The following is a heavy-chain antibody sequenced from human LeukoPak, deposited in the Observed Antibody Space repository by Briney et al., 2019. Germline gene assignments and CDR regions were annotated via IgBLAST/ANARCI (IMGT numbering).Heavy chain of an antibody. D-gene: IGHD3-3*01. V-gene: IGHV3-48*01. CDR3: ARDNYDFWSGYFDY. CDR2: ISSSSSTI. Sequence: GGSLRLSCAASGFTFSSYSMNWVRQAPGKGLEWVSYISSSSSTIYYADSVKGRFTISRDNAKNSLYPQMNSLRAEDTAVYYCARDNYDFWSGYFDYWGQGTLVTVSS. J-gene: IGHJ4*02. CDR1: GFTFSSYS.